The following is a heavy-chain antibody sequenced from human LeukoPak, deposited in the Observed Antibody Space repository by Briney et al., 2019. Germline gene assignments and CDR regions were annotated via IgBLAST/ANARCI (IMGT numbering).Heavy chain of an antibody. Sequence: GGSLRLSCAASGFTFDDYGMSWVRQGPGKGLEWVSGINWNGGNTGYADSVGGRFTIFRDNAKNSLYLEMDSLRVEDTALYYCARTSDGSWFDPWGQGTLVTVSS. D-gene: IGHD2-15*01. CDR3: ARTSDGSWFDP. V-gene: IGHV3-20*04. CDR2: INWNGGNT. CDR1: GFTFDDYG. J-gene: IGHJ5*02.